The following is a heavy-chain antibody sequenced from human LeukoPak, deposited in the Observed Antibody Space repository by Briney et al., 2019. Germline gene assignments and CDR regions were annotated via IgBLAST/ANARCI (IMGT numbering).Heavy chain of an antibody. CDR1: GGSISSYY. Sequence: SETLSLTCTASGGSISSYYLSWIRHPPGKGLEWIGYIYYSGSTNYNPSLKSRVTISVDTSKTQFSLKLSSVTGADTAVYYCARVKAARFWFDPWGQGTLVTVSS. J-gene: IGHJ5*02. CDR2: IYYSGST. D-gene: IGHD6-6*01. CDR3: ARVKAARFWFDP. V-gene: IGHV4-59*01.